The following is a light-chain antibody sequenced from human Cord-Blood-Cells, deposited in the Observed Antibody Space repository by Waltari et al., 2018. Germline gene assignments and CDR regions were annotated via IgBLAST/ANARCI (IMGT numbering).Light chain of an antibody. CDR2: EVS. V-gene: IGLV2-23*02. CDR1: SSDVGSYNL. Sequence: QSALTQTASVSGSPGQSTTISCTRTSSDVGSYNLVSWYQQHPVKAPKLMIYEVSKRPSGVSNRFSGSKSGNTASLTISGLQAEDEADYYCCSYAGSSTFVFGTGTKVTVL. J-gene: IGLJ1*01. CDR3: CSYAGSSTFV.